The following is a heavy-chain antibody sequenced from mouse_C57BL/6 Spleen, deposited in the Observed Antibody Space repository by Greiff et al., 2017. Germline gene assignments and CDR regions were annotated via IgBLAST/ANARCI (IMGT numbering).Heavy chain of an antibody. Sequence: DVKLVESGGGLVQPGGSLKLSCAASGFTFSDYYMYWVRQTPEKRLEWVAYISNGGGSTYYPDTVKGRFTISRDNAKNTLYLQMSRLKSEDTAMYYCARAYDYGAMDYWGQGTSVTVSS. CDR2: ISNGGGST. V-gene: IGHV5-12*01. CDR3: ARAYDYGAMDY. CDR1: GFTFSDYY. J-gene: IGHJ4*01. D-gene: IGHD2-4*01.